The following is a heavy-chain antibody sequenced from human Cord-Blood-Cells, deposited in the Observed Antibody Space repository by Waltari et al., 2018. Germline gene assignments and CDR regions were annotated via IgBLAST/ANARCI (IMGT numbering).Heavy chain of an antibody. CDR2: INHSGST. CDR1: GGSFSGYY. V-gene: IGHV4-34*01. J-gene: IGHJ4*02. Sequence: QVQLQQWGAGLLKPSETLSLTCAVYGGSFSGYYWGWIRQPPGKGLEWIGEINHSGSTNYNPSLKGRVTISVDTSKNQFSLKLSSVTAADTAVYYCARGGYFDYWGQGTLVTVSS. CDR3: ARGGYFDY.